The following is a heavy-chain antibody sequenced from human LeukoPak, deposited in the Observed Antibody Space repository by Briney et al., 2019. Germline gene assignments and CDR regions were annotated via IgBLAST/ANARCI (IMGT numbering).Heavy chain of an antibody. CDR1: GSSFTSYW. Sequence: GEPLKTSGKGSGSSFTSYWSGWVGQMPGKGLNWMGIIYPGDSDTRYSPSFQGHVTISADKSISTAYLQWSSLEASDTAMYYCARHAAAQLEHVWFDPWGQGTLVTVSS. V-gene: IGHV5-51*01. CDR2: IYPGDSDT. D-gene: IGHD1-1*01. J-gene: IGHJ5*02. CDR3: ARHAAAQLEHVWFDP.